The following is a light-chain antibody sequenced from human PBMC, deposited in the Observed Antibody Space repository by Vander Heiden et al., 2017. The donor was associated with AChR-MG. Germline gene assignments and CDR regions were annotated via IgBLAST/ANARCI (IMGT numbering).Light chain of an antibody. Sequence: QSALTQPSSVSGSPGQSITISRTGTSSDIDDSNYVSWYQQHPGKAPKLIIYDVTWRPSGVSNRFSGSKSGSTASLTISGLQTEDEADYYCSSHTSKNDLDVFGPGTKVTVL. J-gene: IGLJ1*01. CDR2: DVT. V-gene: IGLV2-14*03. CDR1: SSDIDDSNY. CDR3: SSHTSKNDLDV.